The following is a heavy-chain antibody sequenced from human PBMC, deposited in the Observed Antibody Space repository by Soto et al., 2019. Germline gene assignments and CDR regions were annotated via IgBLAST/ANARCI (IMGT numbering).Heavy chain of an antibody. J-gene: IGHJ4*02. CDR2: LYSGGST. V-gene: IGHV3-66*01. CDR3: AGSLNSGPVGALDY. Sequence: GGSLRLSCAASGFTVSKNYMAWVRQAPGKGLEWVSALYSGGSTYYADSVKGRFSISRDNSKNTLYLQMNSLRAEDTAVYYCAGSLNSGPVGALDYWGQGTLVTVSS. CDR1: GFTVSKNY. D-gene: IGHD5-12*01.